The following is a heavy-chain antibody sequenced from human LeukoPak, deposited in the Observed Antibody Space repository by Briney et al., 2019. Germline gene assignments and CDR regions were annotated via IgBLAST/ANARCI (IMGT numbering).Heavy chain of an antibody. CDR2: ISSSSYI. CDR1: GFTFSSYS. Sequence: PGGSLRLSCAASGFTFSSYSMNWVRQAPGKGLEWVSSISSSSYIYYADSVKGRFTISRDNAKNSLYLQMNSLRAEDTAVYYCARNSPDTASDYWGQGTLVTVSS. V-gene: IGHV3-21*01. J-gene: IGHJ4*02. CDR3: ARNSPDTASDY. D-gene: IGHD5-18*01.